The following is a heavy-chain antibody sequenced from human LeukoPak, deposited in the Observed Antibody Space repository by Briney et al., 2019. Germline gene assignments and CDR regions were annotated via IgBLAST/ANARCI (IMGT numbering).Heavy chain of an antibody. CDR1: GFTFSSYG. J-gene: IGHJ4*02. CDR2: IKQDGSEK. V-gene: IGHV3-7*01. CDR3: ARVPCSTSCPQPFDY. D-gene: IGHD2-2*01. Sequence: PGGCLRLSCAASGFTFSSYGMHWVRQAPGKGLEWVANIKQDGSEKYYVDSVKGRFTISRDNAKNSLYLQMNSLRAEDTAVYYCARVPCSTSCPQPFDYWGQGTLVTVSP.